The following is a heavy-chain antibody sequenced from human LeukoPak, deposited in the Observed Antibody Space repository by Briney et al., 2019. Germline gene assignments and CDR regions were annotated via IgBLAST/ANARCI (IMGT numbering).Heavy chain of an antibody. Sequence: GGSLRLSCSASGLTFSSYAMHWVRRAPGKGLEYVSAISSNGGSTYYADSVKGRFTISRDNSKNTLYLQMSSLRAEDTAVYYCAKDSCGGDCYSFDYWGQGTLVTVSS. D-gene: IGHD2-21*02. CDR1: GLTFSSYA. V-gene: IGHV3-64D*09. CDR2: ISSNGGST. J-gene: IGHJ4*02. CDR3: AKDSCGGDCYSFDY.